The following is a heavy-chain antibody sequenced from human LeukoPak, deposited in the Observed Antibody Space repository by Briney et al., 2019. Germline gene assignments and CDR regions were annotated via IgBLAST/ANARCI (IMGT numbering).Heavy chain of an antibody. CDR3: ARVSKRWLLYDYFDY. J-gene: IGHJ4*02. CDR2: ISSSGSTI. V-gene: IGHV3-11*04. D-gene: IGHD3-3*01. CDR1: GFTFSDYY. Sequence: GGSLRLSCAASGFTFSDYYMSWIRQAPGKGLEWVSYISSSGSTIYYADSVKGRFTISRDNAKNSPYLQMNSLRAEDTAVYYCARVSKRWLLYDYFDYWGQGTLVTVSS.